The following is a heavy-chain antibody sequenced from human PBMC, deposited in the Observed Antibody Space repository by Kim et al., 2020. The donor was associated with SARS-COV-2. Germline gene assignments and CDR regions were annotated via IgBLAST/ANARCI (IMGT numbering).Heavy chain of an antibody. V-gene: IGHV4-31*03. CDR3: ARTRITMIVVVTHFDY. CDR2: IYYSGST. Sequence: SETLSLTCTVSGGSISSGGYYWSWIRQHQGKGLEWIGYIYYSGSTYYNPSLKNRVTISVDTSKNQFSLKLSSVTAADTAVYYCARTRITMIVVVTHFDYWGRGTRITVSS. D-gene: IGHD3-22*01. CDR1: GGSISSGGYY. J-gene: IGHJ4*02.